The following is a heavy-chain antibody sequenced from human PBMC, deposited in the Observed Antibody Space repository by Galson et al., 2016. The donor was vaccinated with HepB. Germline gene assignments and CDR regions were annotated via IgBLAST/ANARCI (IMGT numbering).Heavy chain of an antibody. J-gene: IGHJ6*02. Sequence: QSGAEVKKPGESLTISCQASGYTFSTRWITWVRQMPGKGLEWMGKIAPLDSYKRYIPSFQGHVNLSVDKARNTAYLQWDSLKASDTALYYCARESFDNCGKQYGLDVWGQGTTVIVSS. V-gene: IGHV5-10-1*01. CDR3: ARESFDNCGKQYGLDV. D-gene: IGHD2-21*01. CDR2: IAPLDSYK. CDR1: GYTFSTRW.